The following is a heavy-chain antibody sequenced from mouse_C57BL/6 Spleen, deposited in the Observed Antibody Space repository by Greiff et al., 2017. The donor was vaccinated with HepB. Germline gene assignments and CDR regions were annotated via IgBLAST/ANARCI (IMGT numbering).Heavy chain of an antibody. Sequence: QVQLQQSGAELARPGASVKLSCKASGYTFTSYGISWVKQRTGQGLEWIGEIYPRSGNTYYNEKFKGKATLTADKSSSTAYMELRSLTSEDSAVYFCARRDYGSSYFDVWGTGTTVTVSS. D-gene: IGHD1-1*01. CDR2: IYPRSGNT. CDR1: GYTFTSYG. CDR3: ARRDYGSSYFDV. V-gene: IGHV1-81*01. J-gene: IGHJ1*03.